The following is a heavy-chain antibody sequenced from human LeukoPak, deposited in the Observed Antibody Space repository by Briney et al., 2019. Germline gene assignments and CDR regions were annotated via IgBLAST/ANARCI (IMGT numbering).Heavy chain of an antibody. J-gene: IGHJ4*02. D-gene: IGHD5-24*01. CDR1: GFTVSDNY. CDR2: IYSGGST. Sequence: PGGSLRLSCAASGFTVSDNYMSWVRQAPGTGLEWVSVIYSGGSTYYADSVKGRFTISRDNSKNTLYLQMNSLRAEDTAVYYCARDFMATITDYWGQGTLVTVSS. CDR3: ARDFMATITDY. V-gene: IGHV3-66*01.